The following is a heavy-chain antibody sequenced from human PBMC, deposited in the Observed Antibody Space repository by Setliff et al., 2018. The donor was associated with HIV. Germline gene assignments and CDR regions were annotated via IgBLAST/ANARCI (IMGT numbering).Heavy chain of an antibody. CDR1: GGSFSGHY. Sequence: PSETLSLTCAVYGGSFSGHYWSWIRQPPGRGLQWIGEIYHSGATTYNPSHKSRATISVDRSKNQFSLKLTSLTTSDVGLYYCARTRALNASNWNPFDYWGQGTLVTVSS. CDR2: IYHSGAT. D-gene: IGHD1-20*01. J-gene: IGHJ4*02. CDR3: ARTRALNASNWNPFDY. V-gene: IGHV4-34*01.